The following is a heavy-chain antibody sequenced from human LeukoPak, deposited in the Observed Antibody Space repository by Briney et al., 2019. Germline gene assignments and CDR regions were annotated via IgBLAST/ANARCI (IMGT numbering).Heavy chain of an antibody. CDR1: GFPVSGYY. J-gene: IGHJ4*02. Sequence: PGGSLRLSCAASGFPVSGYYMSWVRQAPGKGLDWVSVIYSGGTTYDADSVKGRFTISGDESKNMLYLQMNSLRAEDTAIYYCARMLISSGYYVDYWGQGTLVTVSS. CDR3: ARMLISSGYYVDY. D-gene: IGHD3-22*01. V-gene: IGHV3-53*01. CDR2: IYSGGTT.